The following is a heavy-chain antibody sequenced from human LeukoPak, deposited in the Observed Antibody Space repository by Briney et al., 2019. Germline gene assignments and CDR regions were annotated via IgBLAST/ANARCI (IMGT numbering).Heavy chain of an antibody. D-gene: IGHD2-2*02. Sequence: SETLSLTCAVHGGSFSGYYWSWIRQPPGKGLEWIGEINHSGSTNYNPSLKSRVTISVDTSKNQFSLKLSSVTAADTAVYYCARDSGGYCSSTSCYKLYGMDVWGQGTTVTVSS. CDR3: ARDSGGYCSSTSCYKLYGMDV. V-gene: IGHV4-34*01. CDR1: GGSFSGYY. CDR2: INHSGST. J-gene: IGHJ6*02.